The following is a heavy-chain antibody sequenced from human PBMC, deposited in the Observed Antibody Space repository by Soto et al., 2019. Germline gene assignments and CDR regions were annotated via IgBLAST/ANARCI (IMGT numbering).Heavy chain of an antibody. D-gene: IGHD2-8*01. Sequence: PGGSLRLSCAASGFTFSDEYMSWIRQAPGRGLEWVSYISPRSSYTKYADSVKGRFTISRDDSKNSLYLQMNSLRAEDTAVYYCAGARGPGNGAWFDPWGRGTLVTVSS. J-gene: IGHJ5*02. CDR3: AGARGPGNGAWFDP. V-gene: IGHV3-11*06. CDR1: GFTFSDEY. CDR2: ISPRSSYT.